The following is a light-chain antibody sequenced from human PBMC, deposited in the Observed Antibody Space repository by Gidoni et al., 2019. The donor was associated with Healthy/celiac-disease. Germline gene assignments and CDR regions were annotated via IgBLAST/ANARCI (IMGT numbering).Light chain of an antibody. V-gene: IGKV1-33*01. Sequence: DIQMTQSPSSLSASVGDRVTITCQASQDISNYLNWYQQKPGKAPKLLIYDASNLETGVPSRFSGSGSGTDFTLTISSLQPEDIATYYCQQYDNLLTFXQXTRLEIK. CDR3: QQYDNLLT. J-gene: IGKJ5*01. CDR1: QDISNY. CDR2: DAS.